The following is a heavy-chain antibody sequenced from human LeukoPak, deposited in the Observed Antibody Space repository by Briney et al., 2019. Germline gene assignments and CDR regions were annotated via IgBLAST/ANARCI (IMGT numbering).Heavy chain of an antibody. Sequence: ASVKVSCKASGYAFTSYDINWVRQATGQGLEWMGWMNPNSGNTGYAQKFQGRITMTRNTSISTAYMELSSLTSEDTAVYYCARGLTKGVATIYYWGQGTLVTVSS. CDR3: ARGLTKGVATIYY. J-gene: IGHJ4*02. V-gene: IGHV1-8*01. D-gene: IGHD5-12*01. CDR2: MNPNSGNT. CDR1: GYAFTSYD.